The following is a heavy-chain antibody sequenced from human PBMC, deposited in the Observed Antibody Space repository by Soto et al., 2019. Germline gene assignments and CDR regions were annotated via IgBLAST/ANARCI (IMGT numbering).Heavy chain of an antibody. CDR2: VYDTDGT. D-gene: IGHD4-17*01. V-gene: IGHV3-53*01. Sequence: DVQLVESGGGLIQPGGSLRLSCEAFGLTVTGKKSVAWVRQAPGKGLEWVSGVYDTDGTYYADSVKGRFTSSRDNSKTIVYLEMNSLRPDDTAIYYCATWRLREHAYDIWGLGTTVTVSS. J-gene: IGHJ3*02. CDR1: GLTVTGKKS. CDR3: ATWRLREHAYDI.